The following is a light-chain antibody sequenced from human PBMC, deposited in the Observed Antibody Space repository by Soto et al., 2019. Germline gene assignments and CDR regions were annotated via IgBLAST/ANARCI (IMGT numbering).Light chain of an antibody. CDR3: QHYHSYSEA. CDR1: QTISSW. CDR2: KAS. J-gene: IGKJ1*01. Sequence: IQMTQSPSTLSGSVGDRVTITCRASQTISSWLAWYQQKPGKAPKLLSYKASTLKSGVPSRFSGSGSGTEFTLTISSLQPDDFATYYCQHYHSYSEAFGQGTKVELK. V-gene: IGKV1-5*03.